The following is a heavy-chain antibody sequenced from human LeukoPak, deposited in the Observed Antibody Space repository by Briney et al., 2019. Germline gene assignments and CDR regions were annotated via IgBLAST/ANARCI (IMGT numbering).Heavy chain of an antibody. J-gene: IGHJ6*02. CDR3: ASLAVTYYYYYGMDV. D-gene: IGHD6-19*01. V-gene: IGHV3-21*01. CDR1: GFTFSSYS. Sequence: PGGSLRLSCAASGFTFSSYSMNWVRQAPGKGLEWVSSISSSSSYIYYADSVKGRFTISRDNAKNSLYLQMNSLRAEDTAVYYCASLAVTYYYYYGMDVWGQGTTVTVPS. CDR2: ISSSSSYI.